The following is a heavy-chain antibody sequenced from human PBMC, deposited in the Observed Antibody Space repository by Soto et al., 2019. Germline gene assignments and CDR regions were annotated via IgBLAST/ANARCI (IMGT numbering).Heavy chain of an antibody. D-gene: IGHD5-12*01. Sequence: PGGSLRLSCAASGFTFSSYAMSWVRQAPGKGLEWVSAISGSGGSTYYADSVKGRFTISRDNSKNTLYLQMNSLRAEDTAVYYCAKGSLRGYSGYDLFDYWGQGPLVTVSS. CDR3: AKGSLRGYSGYDLFDY. V-gene: IGHV3-23*01. CDR2: ISGSGGST. J-gene: IGHJ4*02. CDR1: GFTFSSYA.